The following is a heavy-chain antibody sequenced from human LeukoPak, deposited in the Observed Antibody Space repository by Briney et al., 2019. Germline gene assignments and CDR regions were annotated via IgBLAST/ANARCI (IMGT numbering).Heavy chain of an antibody. CDR3: ARDVSVSYDSSGHSDAFDI. CDR1: GGTFSSYA. Sequence: SVKVSCKASGGTFSSYAISWVRQAPGQGLEWMGGIIPIFGTANYAQKLQGRVTMTTDTSTSTAYMELRSLRSDDTAVYYCARDVSVSYDSSGHSDAFDIWGQGTMVTVSS. V-gene: IGHV1-69*05. J-gene: IGHJ3*02. D-gene: IGHD3-22*01. CDR2: IIPIFGTA.